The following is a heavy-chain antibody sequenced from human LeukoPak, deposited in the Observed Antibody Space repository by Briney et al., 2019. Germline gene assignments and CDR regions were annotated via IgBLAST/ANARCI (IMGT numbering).Heavy chain of an antibody. J-gene: IGHJ4*02. D-gene: IGHD3-22*01. Sequence: GGSLRLSCAASGFTFSSYAMSWVRQAPGKGLEWVSAISGSGGSTYYADSVKGRFTISRDNAKNSLYLQMNSLRAEDTAVYYCARDRYYYDSSGLITGWGQGTLVTVSS. CDR2: ISGSGGST. CDR1: GFTFSSYA. V-gene: IGHV3-23*01. CDR3: ARDRYYYDSSGLITG.